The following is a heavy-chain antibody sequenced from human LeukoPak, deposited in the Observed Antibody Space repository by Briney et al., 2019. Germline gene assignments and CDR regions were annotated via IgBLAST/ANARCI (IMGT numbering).Heavy chain of an antibody. D-gene: IGHD2-8*01. J-gene: IGHJ3*02. CDR2: IYTSGST. Sequence: SQTLSLTCTVSGGSISSGSYYWSWIRQPAGKGLEWIGRIYTSGSTNYNPSLKSRVTISVDTSKNQFSLKLSSVTAADTAVYYCARDPDGVEGAFDIWGQGTMVTVSS. CDR1: GGSISSGSYY. V-gene: IGHV4-61*02. CDR3: ARDPDGVEGAFDI.